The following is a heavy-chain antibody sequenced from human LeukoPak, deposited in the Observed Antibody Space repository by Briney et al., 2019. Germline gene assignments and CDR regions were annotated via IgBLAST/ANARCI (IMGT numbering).Heavy chain of an antibody. Sequence: GGSLRLSCRASGFTFGDFAMSWFRQAPGKGLEWVGFIRTKAYGGTTEYATSVRGRFTISRDDSKSVAYLQMNSLTTECAAVYSWTREDYTDGSDYYYFDYWGQGTRVTVSS. J-gene: IGHJ4*02. CDR2: IRTKAYGGTT. CDR3: TREDYTDGSDYYYFDY. D-gene: IGHD3-22*01. CDR1: GFTFGDFA. V-gene: IGHV3-49*03.